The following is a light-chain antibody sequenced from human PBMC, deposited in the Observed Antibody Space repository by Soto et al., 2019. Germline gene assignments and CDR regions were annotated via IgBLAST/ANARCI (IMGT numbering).Light chain of an antibody. V-gene: IGKV1-39*01. CDR1: ETITTY. Sequence: DIQMTQSPSSLSASVGDRVTITCRASETITTYLHWYQQKPGKAPTLLIYAASTLQSGVPSRFSGSGFGTDFTLTISSLQAEDFASYYCQQLRSYPSTFGGGTKV. J-gene: IGKJ4*01. CDR3: QQLRSYPST. CDR2: AAS.